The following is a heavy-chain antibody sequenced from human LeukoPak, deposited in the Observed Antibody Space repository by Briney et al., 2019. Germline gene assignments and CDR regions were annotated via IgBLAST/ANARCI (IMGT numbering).Heavy chain of an antibody. CDR2: IDPSDSYT. D-gene: IGHD5-12*01. J-gene: IGHJ4*02. CDR1: GYSFTSYW. CDR3: ARGESGSDY. Sequence: GESLKISCKGSGYSFTSYWIGWVRRMHGRGLEWMGRIDPSDSYTNYRPSFQGHVTISADKSISTAYLQWSSLKASDTAMYYCARGESGSDYWGQGTLATVSS. V-gene: IGHV5-10-1*01.